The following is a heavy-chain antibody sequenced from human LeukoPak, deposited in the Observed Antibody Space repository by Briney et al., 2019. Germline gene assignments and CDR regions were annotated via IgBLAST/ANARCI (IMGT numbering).Heavy chain of an antibody. CDR3: ARAVRRPLDDAFDI. CDR2: IIPIFGTA. V-gene: IGHV1-69*01. J-gene: IGHJ3*02. D-gene: IGHD3-10*01. Sequence: GSSVKLSCKASGGTFSSYAISWVRQAPGQGLEWMGGIIPIFGTANYAQKFQGRVTITADESTSTAYMELSSLRSEDTAVYYCARAVRRPLDDAFDIWGQGTMVTVSS. CDR1: GGTFSSYA.